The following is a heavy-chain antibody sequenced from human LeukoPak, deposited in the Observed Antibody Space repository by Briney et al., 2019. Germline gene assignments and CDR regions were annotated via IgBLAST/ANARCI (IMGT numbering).Heavy chain of an antibody. CDR1: GGTFSSYA. CDR2: IIPIFGTA. Sequence: ASVKVSCKASGGTFSSYAISWVRQAPGQGLEWMGGIIPIFGTANYAQKFQGRVTITADESTSTAYMELSSLRSEDTAVYYCARGAERADQYYYYYYMDVWGKGTTVTVSS. D-gene: IGHD2-2*01. CDR3: ARGAERADQYYYYYYMDV. V-gene: IGHV1-69*13. J-gene: IGHJ6*03.